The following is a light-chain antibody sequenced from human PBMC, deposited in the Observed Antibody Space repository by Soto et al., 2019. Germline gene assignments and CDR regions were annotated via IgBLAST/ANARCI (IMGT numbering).Light chain of an antibody. CDR3: QQYDSSPRT. CDR2: GAS. V-gene: IGKV3-20*01. J-gene: IGKJ1*01. Sequence: EVVFMRSPGTLTLSKGERATLSCRASQSVSSGHLAWYQQKPGQAPRLLIYGASSRATGIPDRFSGSGSGTDFTLTINRLEPEDFAVYYCQQYDSSPRTFGQGTKVDIK. CDR1: QSVSSGH.